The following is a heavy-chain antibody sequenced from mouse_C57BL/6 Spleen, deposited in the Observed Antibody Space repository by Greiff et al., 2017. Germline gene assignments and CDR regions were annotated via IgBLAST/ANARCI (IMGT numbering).Heavy chain of an antibody. CDR3: ARGWGYDGYYFDY. J-gene: IGHJ2*01. CDR2: ISYDGSN. D-gene: IGHD2-3*01. Sequence: DVHLVESGPGLVKPSQSLSLTCSVTGYSITSGYYWNWIRQFPGNKLEWMGYISYDGSNNYNPSLKNRISITRDTSKNQFFLKLNSVTTEDTATYYCARGWGYDGYYFDYWGQGTTLTVSS. V-gene: IGHV3-6*01. CDR1: GYSITSGYY.